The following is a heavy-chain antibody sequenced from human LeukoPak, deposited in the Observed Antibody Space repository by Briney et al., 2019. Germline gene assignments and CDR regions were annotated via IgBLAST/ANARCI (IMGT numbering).Heavy chain of an antibody. J-gene: IGHJ4*02. CDR1: GYTFTSYS. CDR2: LPGYSTHK. V-gene: IGHV1-18*01. D-gene: IGHD6-19*01. CDR3: ARSYSSGRPDD. Sequence: ASVNASCKASGYTFTSYSITWVRQAPGQGLEWMGWLPGYSTHKTYAQKLQGRDTITTDAYTSRAYVAVRSLSSDDTAVYYCARSYSSGRPDDWVQGTLVIVSS.